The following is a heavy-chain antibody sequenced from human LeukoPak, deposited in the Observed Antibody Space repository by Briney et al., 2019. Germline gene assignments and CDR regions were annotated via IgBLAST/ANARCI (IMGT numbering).Heavy chain of an antibody. D-gene: IGHD2-21*01. V-gene: IGHV3-23*01. CDR1: GFTFSSYA. J-gene: IGHJ2*01. CDR3: AKDCDAATCWYFDL. Sequence: GGSLRLSCAASGFTFSSYAVSWVRQAPGKGLEWVSSISGSGGSTYYGDSVKGRFTISRDNSKNTLYLQMNSLRAEDTGVCYCAKDCDAATCWYFDLWGRGTLVTVSS. CDR2: ISGSGGST.